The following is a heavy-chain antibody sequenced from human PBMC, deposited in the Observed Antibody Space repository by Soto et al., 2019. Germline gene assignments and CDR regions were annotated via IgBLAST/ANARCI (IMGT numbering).Heavy chain of an antibody. CDR3: ARDPGRHCYMDV. Sequence: QVQLQESGPGLVKPSQTLSLTCTVSGGAISSGGSYWSWIRQHPGKCLEWIGYIYYSGSTYYNPSLKSRVTISVDTSKNQFSLKLISVTAAETSVYHCARDPGRHCYMDVWCKGTTISVSS. J-gene: IGHJ6*03. CDR1: GGAISSGGSY. V-gene: IGHV4-31*03. CDR2: IYYSGST.